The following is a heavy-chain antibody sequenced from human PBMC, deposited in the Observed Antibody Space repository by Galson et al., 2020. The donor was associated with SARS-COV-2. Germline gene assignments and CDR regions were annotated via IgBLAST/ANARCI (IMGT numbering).Heavy chain of an antibody. J-gene: IGHJ6*02. CDR2: ISNDGSNK. CDR1: GFTFSSFA. CDR3: ARAGSSGYYYAQGGRDV. D-gene: IGHD3-22*01. Sequence: GESLKISCAASGFTFSSFAMHWVRQAPGKGLEWVAVISNDGSNKYYADSVKGRFTISRDNSKNTLYLQVNSLRLEDTAVYYCARAGSSGYYYAQGGRDVWGQGTTVTVSS. V-gene: IGHV3-30*04.